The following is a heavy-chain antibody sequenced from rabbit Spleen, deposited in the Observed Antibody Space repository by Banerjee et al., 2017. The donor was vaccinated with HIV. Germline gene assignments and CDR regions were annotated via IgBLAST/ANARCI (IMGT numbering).Heavy chain of an antibody. CDR3: ARDLVAVIGWNFKL. V-gene: IGHV1S45*01. J-gene: IGHJ4*01. CDR2: IAGSSSGFT. Sequence: QEQLVESGGGLVQPEGSLTLTCKASGFSFSSSDYICWVRQAPGKGLEWISCIAGSSSGFTYSASWAKGRFTISKTSSTTVTLQMTSLTAADTATYFCARDLVAVIGWNFKLWGPGTLVTVS. CDR1: GFSFSSSDY. D-gene: IGHD1-1*01.